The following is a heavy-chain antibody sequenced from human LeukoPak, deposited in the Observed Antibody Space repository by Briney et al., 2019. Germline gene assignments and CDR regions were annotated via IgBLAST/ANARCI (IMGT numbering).Heavy chain of an antibody. CDR1: GGSFSGYY. J-gene: IGHJ5*02. V-gene: IGHV4-34*01. CDR3: ARAVPPAWIQLWFATNWFDP. CDR2: INHSGST. D-gene: IGHD5-18*01. Sequence: TSSETLSLTCAVYGGSFSGYYWSWIRQPPGKGLEWIGEINHSGSTNYNPSPKSRVTISVDTSKNQFSLKLSSVTAADTAVYYCARAVPPAWIQLWFATNWFDPWGQGTLVTVSS.